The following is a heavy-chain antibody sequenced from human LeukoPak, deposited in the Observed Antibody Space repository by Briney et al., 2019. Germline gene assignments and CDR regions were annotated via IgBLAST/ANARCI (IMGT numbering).Heavy chain of an antibody. V-gene: IGHV3-30*04. D-gene: IGHD2-21*02. CDR3: SRDSLSSCGGDCYSGLDV. CDR1: GFTSGVYA. CDR2: MSFDVNNK. J-gene: IGHJ6*02. Sequence: GGSLRLSCVASGFTSGVYAMSWVRQAPGKGLEWVATMSFDVNNKYYVDSVKGRFTISRDNAKNTLYLQMNSLRAEDTAVYYCSRDSLSSCGGDCYSGLDVWGQGTTVTVSS.